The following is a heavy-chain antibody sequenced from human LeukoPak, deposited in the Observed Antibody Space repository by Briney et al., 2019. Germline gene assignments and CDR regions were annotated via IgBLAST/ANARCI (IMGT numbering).Heavy chain of an antibody. CDR2: IKQDGSEK. D-gene: IGHD3-22*01. CDR1: GFTIGGFA. Sequence: PGGSLRLSCAASGFTIGGFAMSWVRQAPGKGLEWVANIKQDGSEKYYVDSVKGRFTISRDNAKNSLYLQMNSLRAEDTAVYYCARDLMIVPGNQILCCGMDVWGQGTTVTVSS. J-gene: IGHJ6*02. CDR3: ARDLMIVPGNQILCCGMDV. V-gene: IGHV3-7*04.